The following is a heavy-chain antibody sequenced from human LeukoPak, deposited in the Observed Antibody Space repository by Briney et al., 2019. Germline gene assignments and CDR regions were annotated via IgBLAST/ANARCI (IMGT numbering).Heavy chain of an antibody. V-gene: IGHV3-21*01. CDR1: GFTFSSYS. CDR3: ARCSEDDSSGYYPGFDY. J-gene: IGHJ4*02. Sequence: PGGSLRLSCAASGFTFSSYSMNWVRQAPGKGLEWVSSISSSSSYIYYADSVKGRFTISRDNAKNSLYLQMNSLRAEDTAVYYCARCSEDDSSGYYPGFDYWGQGTLVTVSS. CDR2: ISSSSSYI. D-gene: IGHD3-22*01.